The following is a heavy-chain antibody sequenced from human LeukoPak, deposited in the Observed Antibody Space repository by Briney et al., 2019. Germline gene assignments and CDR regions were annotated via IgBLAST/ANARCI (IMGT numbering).Heavy chain of an antibody. D-gene: IGHD7-27*01. CDR1: GGSISSGGYY. V-gene: IGHV4-31*03. CDR3: ARGANWGYVNNWFDP. Sequence: SETLSLTCTVSGGSISSGGYYWSWIRQHPGKGLEWIGYIYYSGSTYYNPSLKSRVTISVDTSKNQFSPKLSSVTAADTAVYYCARGANWGYVNNWFDPWGQGTLVTVSS. CDR2: IYYSGST. J-gene: IGHJ5*02.